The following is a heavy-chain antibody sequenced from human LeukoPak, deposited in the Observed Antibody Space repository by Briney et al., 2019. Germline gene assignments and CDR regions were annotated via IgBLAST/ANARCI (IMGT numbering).Heavy chain of an antibody. CDR1: GFTFSNFW. V-gene: IGHV3-11*01. CDR3: ARAAGWFDP. CDR2: ISSSSNNI. J-gene: IGHJ5*02. Sequence: PGGSLRLSCTASGFTFSNFWMGWIRQAPGKGLEWVSYISSSSNNIHYANSVRGRFTISRDNAKNSVYLQMNSLRAEDTAIYYCARAAGWFDPWGQGTLVTVSS.